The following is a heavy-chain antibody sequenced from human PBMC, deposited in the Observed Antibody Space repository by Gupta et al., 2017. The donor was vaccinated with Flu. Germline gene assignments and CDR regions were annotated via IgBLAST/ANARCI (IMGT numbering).Heavy chain of an antibody. CDR3: ARETWYCTNGVCYRYFDY. CDR2: ISSSGSTI. Sequence: KGLEWVSYISSSGSTIYYADSVKGRFTISRDNAKNSLYLQMNSLRAEDTAVYYCARETWYCTNGVCYRYFDYWGQGTLVTVSS. V-gene: IGHV3-48*03. D-gene: IGHD2-8*01. J-gene: IGHJ4*02.